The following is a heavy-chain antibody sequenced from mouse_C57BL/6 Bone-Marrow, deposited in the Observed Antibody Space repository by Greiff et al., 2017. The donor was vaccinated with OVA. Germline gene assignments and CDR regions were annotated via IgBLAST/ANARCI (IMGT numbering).Heavy chain of an antibody. V-gene: IGHV5-12*01. D-gene: IGHD3-1*01. Sequence: EVKLEESGGGLVQPGGSLKLSCAASGFTFSDYYMYWVRQTPEKRLEWVAYISNGGGSTYYPDTVKGRFTISRDNAKNTLYLQMSRLKSEDTAMYYCARHRGATRGPLDYWGQGTTLTVSS. J-gene: IGHJ2*01. CDR2: ISNGGGST. CDR1: GFTFSDYY. CDR3: ARHRGATRGPLDY.